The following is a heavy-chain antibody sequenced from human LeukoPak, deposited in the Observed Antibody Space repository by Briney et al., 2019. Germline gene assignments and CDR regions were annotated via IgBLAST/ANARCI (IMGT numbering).Heavy chain of an antibody. D-gene: IGHD2-2*01. Sequence: GGSLRLSCAASGFTFSNAWMNWVRQAPGKGLEWVGRIKSKTDGGTTDYAAPVKGRFTISRDDSENTLYLQMNSLKTEDTAVYYCATGYCSSTSCSKYYFDYWAREPWSPSPQ. CDR2: IKSKTDGGTT. CDR1: GFTFSNAW. CDR3: ATGYCSSTSCSKYYFDY. V-gene: IGHV3-15*01. J-gene: IGHJ4*02.